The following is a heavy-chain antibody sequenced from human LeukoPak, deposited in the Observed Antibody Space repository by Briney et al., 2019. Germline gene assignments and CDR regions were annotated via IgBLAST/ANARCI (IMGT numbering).Heavy chain of an antibody. CDR3: ARGPTHYDILTGYSAPNWFDP. V-gene: IGHV1-69*05. CDR2: IIPIFGTA. CDR1: GGTFSSYA. J-gene: IGHJ5*02. D-gene: IGHD3-9*01. Sequence: ASVKVSCKASGGTFSSYAISWVRQAPGQGLEWMGGIIPIFGTANYAQKFQGRVTITTDESMSTAYMELSSLRSEDTAVYYCARGPTHYDILTGYSAPNWFDPWGQGTLVTVSS.